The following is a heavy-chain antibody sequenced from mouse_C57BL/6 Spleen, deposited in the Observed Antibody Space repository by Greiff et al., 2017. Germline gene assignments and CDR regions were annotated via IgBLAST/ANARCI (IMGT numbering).Heavy chain of an antibody. CDR3: YPLYYDYDGGDY. J-gene: IGHJ2*01. D-gene: IGHD2-4*01. CDR1: GYTFTDYY. CDR2: INPNNGGT. V-gene: IGHV1-26*01. Sequence: EVQLQQSGPELVKPGASVKISCKASGYTFTDYYMNWVKQSHGKSLEWIGDINPNNGGTSYNQKFKGKATLTVDKSSSTAYMELRRLTSEDSAVYYCYPLYYDYDGGDYWGQGTTLTVSS.